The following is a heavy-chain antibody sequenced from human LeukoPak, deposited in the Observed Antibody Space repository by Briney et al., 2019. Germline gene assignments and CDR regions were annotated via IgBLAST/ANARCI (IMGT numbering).Heavy chain of an antibody. D-gene: IGHD5-18*01. CDR1: GFTFSSYW. Sequence: LSGGSLRLSCAASGFTFSSYWMHWVRQAPGKGLVWVSRIKSDGRSTSYADSVKGRFTISRDNAKNTLYLQMNSLRAEDTAVYHCARGYNYGSIDYWGQGTLVTVSS. CDR2: IKSDGRST. J-gene: IGHJ4*02. CDR3: ARGYNYGSIDY. V-gene: IGHV3-74*01.